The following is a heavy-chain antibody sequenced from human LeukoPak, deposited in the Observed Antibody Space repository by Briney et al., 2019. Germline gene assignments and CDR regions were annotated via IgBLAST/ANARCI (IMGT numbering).Heavy chain of an antibody. V-gene: IGHV3-23*01. Sequence: GSLRLSCAASGFTFSNYAMSWVRQAPGKGLEWVSAITGSGGNTYYADSVKGRFTISRDNSKNTVFLQMNSLRAEDTAVYYCAKWGDYDVLTGYYVSNYWGQGTLVTVSS. J-gene: IGHJ4*02. CDR3: AKWGDYDVLTGYYVSNY. CDR2: ITGSGGNT. CDR1: GFTFSNYA. D-gene: IGHD3-9*01.